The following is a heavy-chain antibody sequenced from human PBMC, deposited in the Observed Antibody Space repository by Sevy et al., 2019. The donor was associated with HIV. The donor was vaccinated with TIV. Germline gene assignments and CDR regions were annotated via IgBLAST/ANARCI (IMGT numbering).Heavy chain of an antibody. Sequence: GGSLRLSCAASGFTFSNFWMSWVRQAPGKGLEWVANIKRDGSEKYYMASVKGRFTISRDNAKKSMYLQMNSLRAEDMAIYFCARYCSSTSGLWGLDVWGQGTTVTVSS. CDR1: GFTFSNFW. V-gene: IGHV3-7*03. CDR2: IKRDGSEK. J-gene: IGHJ6*02. D-gene: IGHD2-2*01. CDR3: ARYCSSTSGLWGLDV.